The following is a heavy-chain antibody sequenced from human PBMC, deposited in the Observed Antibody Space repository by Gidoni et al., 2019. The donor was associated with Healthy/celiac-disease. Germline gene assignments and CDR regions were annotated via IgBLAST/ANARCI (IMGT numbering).Heavy chain of an antibody. CDR2: ISYDGSNK. CDR1: GSPSRSYA. CDR3: ARETHDYGDYGAFDY. Sequence: QVQLVESGGAGSRPGRSRGLPGQPPGSPSRSYAMHWVRQAPGKGLEWVAVISYDGSNKSYADSVKGRFTISRDNSKNTLYLQMNSLRAEDTAVYYCARETHDYGDYGAFDYWGQGTLVTVSS. D-gene: IGHD4-17*01. V-gene: IGHV3-30-3*01. J-gene: IGHJ4*02.